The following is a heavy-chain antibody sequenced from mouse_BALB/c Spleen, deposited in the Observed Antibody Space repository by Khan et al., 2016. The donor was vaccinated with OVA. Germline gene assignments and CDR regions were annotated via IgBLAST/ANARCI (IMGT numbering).Heavy chain of an antibody. CDR2: IAPGSGSS. D-gene: IGHD1-1*01. J-gene: IGHJ4*01. V-gene: IGHV1S41*01. Sequence: DLVKPGASVKLSCKASGYTFTSYWINWIKQSPGQGLEWIGRIAPGSGSSSYNEMFKGKATLTLDTSSSTAYIQLSSLSSEDSAVYVSAREDYDGRTCDAMDYWGQGTSVTVSA. CDR3: AREDYDGRTCDAMDY. CDR1: GYTFTSYW.